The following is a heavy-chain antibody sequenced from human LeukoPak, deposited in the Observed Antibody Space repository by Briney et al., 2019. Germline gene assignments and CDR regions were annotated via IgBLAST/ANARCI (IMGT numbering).Heavy chain of an antibody. V-gene: IGHV4-39*01. Sequence: PSETLSLTCTVSGGSISSSSAYWGWIRQPPGKGLEWTGSMHYSGITYYNPSLTSRVTISVDTSKNQFSLRLTSVTAADTAVYYCARYPYSDSGVSQAFDYWGQGTLVTVSS. D-gene: IGHD5-12*01. CDR3: ARYPYSDSGVSQAFDY. CDR1: GGSISSSSAY. J-gene: IGHJ4*02. CDR2: MHYSGIT.